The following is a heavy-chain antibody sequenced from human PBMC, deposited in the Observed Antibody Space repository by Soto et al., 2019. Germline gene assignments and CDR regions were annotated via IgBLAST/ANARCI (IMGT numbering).Heavy chain of an antibody. CDR1: GYNFNNNW. J-gene: IGHJ4*02. D-gene: IGHD3-10*01. Sequence: GESLKISCTASGYNFNNNWIGWVRQTPGKGLEWMGRIEPSDSYIDYSPSFKGHVTISSDKSIKTVYLQWSSLKASDTAMYYCASRGGSGSYLRRPYTLLFDYWGQGTLVTVSS. V-gene: IGHV5-10-1*01. CDR3: ASRGGSGSYLRRPYTLLFDY. CDR2: IEPSDSYI.